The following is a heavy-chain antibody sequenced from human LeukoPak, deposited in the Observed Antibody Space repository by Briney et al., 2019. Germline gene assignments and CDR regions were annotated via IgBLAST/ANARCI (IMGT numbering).Heavy chain of an antibody. CDR3: GRDPNGDYVGALGY. J-gene: IGHJ4*01. CDR2: VTGRGVGT. CDR1: GFTFSSYA. V-gene: IGHV3-23*01. Sequence: GGSLRLSCVDSGFTFSSYALAWVRQAPGKGLEWVAAVTGRGVGTHYAESVKGRFTISRDNSRNTMYLQMNSLRAEYTAIYFCGRDPNGDYVGALGYWGRGTLVTVSS. D-gene: IGHD2-8*01.